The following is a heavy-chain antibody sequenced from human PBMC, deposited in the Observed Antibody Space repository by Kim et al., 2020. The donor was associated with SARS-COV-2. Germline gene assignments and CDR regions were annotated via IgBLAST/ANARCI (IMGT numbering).Heavy chain of an antibody. Sequence: ISDSGGGTHYADSVKGRFTISRDNSKSTLFLQRSSLIAEDTAIYYCEASDFWGQGALVTVSS. J-gene: IGHJ4*02. V-gene: IGHV3-23*01. CDR3: EASDF. CDR2: ISDSGGGT.